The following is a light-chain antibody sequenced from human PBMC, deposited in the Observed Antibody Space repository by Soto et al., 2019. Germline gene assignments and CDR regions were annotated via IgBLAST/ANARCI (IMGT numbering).Light chain of an antibody. CDR1: SSDVGSYNL. V-gene: IGLV2-23*01. CDR3: CSYAGSSTLV. J-gene: IGLJ2*01. CDR2: EGS. Sequence: QSALTQPASVSGSPGQSITISCTGTSSDVGSYNLVSWYQQHPGKAPKLMLYEGSKRPSGVSNRFSGSKSGNTASLTISGLQAEDEADYYCCSYAGSSTLVFGGGTNVTVL.